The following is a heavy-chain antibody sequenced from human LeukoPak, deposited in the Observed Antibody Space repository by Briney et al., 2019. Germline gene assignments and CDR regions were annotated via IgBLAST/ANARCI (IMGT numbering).Heavy chain of an antibody. CDR3: ASGYSYSSLYYFDY. D-gene: IGHD5-18*01. V-gene: IGHV3-30*02. Sequence: GWSLRLSCAASGFTFSSYGMHLVRQAPGKGLEWVAFIRYDGSNKYYAYSVKGRFNISRDNSKNTLYLQMNSLRAEDTAVYYCASGYSYSSLYYFDYWGQGTLVTVSS. J-gene: IGHJ4*02. CDR1: GFTFSSYG. CDR2: IRYDGSNK.